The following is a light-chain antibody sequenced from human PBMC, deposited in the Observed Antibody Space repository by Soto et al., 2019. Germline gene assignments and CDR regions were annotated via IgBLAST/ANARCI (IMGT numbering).Light chain of an antibody. CDR1: QGVRHD. V-gene: IGKV1-6*01. CDR2: GAS. Sequence: AIQMTQSPSSLSASVGDRVTITCRASQGVRHDLAWYQQKPGKAPKLLIYGASNLQSGVPSRFSGSGSGTAFTLTISSLQAEDFATYYCLQDYNYPLTFGQGTKVEI. J-gene: IGKJ1*01. CDR3: LQDYNYPLT.